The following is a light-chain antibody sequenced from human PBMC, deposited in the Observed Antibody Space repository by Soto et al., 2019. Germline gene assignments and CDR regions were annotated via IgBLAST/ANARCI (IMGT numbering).Light chain of an antibody. Sequence: DIVLTQSPDSLAVSLGGRATINCKSSQSVLYSSNNKNYFVWYQQKPGQPPKLLISGASTRESGVPDRFSGSGSGTDFTLTISSLQAEDVAVYYCQQHYSTPLTFGQGTRLEI. CDR1: QSVLYSSNNKNY. CDR2: GAS. CDR3: QQHYSTPLT. V-gene: IGKV4-1*01. J-gene: IGKJ5*01.